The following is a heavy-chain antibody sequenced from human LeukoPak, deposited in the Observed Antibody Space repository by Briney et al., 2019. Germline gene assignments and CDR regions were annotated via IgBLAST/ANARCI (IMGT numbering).Heavy chain of an antibody. J-gene: IGHJ4*02. CDR3: ARGSIAAAWGDLDY. CDR1: GYTFTGYY. D-gene: IGHD6-13*01. CDR2: VNPNSGGT. Sequence: ASVKVSCKASGYTFTGYYMHWVRQAPGQGLEWMGWVNPNSGGTNYAQKFQGRVTMTRDTSISTAYMELSRLRSDDTAVYYCARGSIAAAWGDLDYWGQGTLVTVSS. V-gene: IGHV1-2*02.